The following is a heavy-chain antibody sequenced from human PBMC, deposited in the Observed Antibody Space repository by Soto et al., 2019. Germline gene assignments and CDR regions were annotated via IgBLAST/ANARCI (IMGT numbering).Heavy chain of an antibody. J-gene: IGHJ3*02. CDR1: GGSISSSNW. V-gene: IGHV4-4*02. CDR2: IYHSGST. CDR3: ARAPFANYRHDDAFDI. D-gene: IGHD1-7*01. Sequence: QVQLQESGPGLVKPSGTLSLTCAVSGGSISSSNWWSWVRQPPGKGLEWIGEIYHSGSTNYNPSLKSRVTISVDTSKNQFSLKLSSVTAADTAVYYCARAPFANYRHDDAFDIWGQGTMVTVSS.